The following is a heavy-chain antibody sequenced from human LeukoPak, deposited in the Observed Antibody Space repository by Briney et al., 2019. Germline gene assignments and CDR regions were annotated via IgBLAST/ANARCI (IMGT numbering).Heavy chain of an antibody. CDR1: GGSFSGYY. D-gene: IGHD3-10*01. J-gene: IGHJ4*02. CDR2: INHSGST. CDR3: ARWLPTMVRGVVTYYFDY. V-gene: IGHV4-34*01. Sequence: SETLSLTCAVYGGSFSGYYWSWIRQPPGKGLEWIGEINHSGSTNYNPSLKSRVTISVDTSKNQFSLKLSSVTAADTAVYYCARWLPTMVRGVVTYYFDYWGQGTLVTVSS.